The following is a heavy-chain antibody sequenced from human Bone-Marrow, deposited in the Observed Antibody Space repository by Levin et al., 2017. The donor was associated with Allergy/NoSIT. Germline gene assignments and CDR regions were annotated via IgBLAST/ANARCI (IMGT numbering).Heavy chain of an antibody. D-gene: IGHD3-9*01. CDR1: GYSISGNTYY. CDR2: INHSGST. V-gene: IGHV4-39*07. Sequence: SETLSLTCTVSGYSISGNTYYWGWIRKPPGKGLKWIGSINHSGSTYYNPSLQSRVTISVDTSKNQFSLKLTSVTAADTAVYYCARAGRYDYWSQGTLVTVSS. J-gene: IGHJ4*02. CDR3: ARAGRYDY.